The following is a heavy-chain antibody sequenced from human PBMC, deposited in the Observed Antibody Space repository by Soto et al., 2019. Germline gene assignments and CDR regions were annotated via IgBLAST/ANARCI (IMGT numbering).Heavy chain of an antibody. V-gene: IGHV3-30*03. Sequence: QIQLVESGGDVVQPGTSLRLSCAASGFNFGFFGMQWVRQAPGKGLEWVAFISGDGINTQYADSVRGRFTLSRDYSGKTMYLQMDSLTDEDTALYYWARGNLSFDFDSWGLGTLVTVSS. D-gene: IGHD1-26*01. J-gene: IGHJ4*02. CDR1: GFNFGFFG. CDR3: ARGNLSFDFDS. CDR2: ISGDGINT.